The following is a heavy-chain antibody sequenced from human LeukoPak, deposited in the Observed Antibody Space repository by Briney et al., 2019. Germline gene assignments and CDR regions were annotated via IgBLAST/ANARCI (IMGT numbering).Heavy chain of an antibody. D-gene: IGHD2-21*02. CDR3: ARDPFYCGGDCYAFDI. V-gene: IGHV1-69*05. CDR1: GGTFSSYA. CDR2: IIPIFGTA. J-gene: IGHJ3*02. Sequence: GSSVKVSCKASGGTFSSYAISWVRQAPGQGLEWMGGIIPIFGTANYAQKFQGRVTITTDESTSTAYMELSSLRPEDTAVYYCARDPFYCGGDCYAFDIWGQGTMVTVSS.